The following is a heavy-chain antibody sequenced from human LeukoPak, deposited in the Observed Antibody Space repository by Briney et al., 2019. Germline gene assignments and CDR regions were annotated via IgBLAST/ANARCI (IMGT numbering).Heavy chain of an antibody. Sequence: ASVKVSCKASGYTFTSYDINWVRQATGQGLEWMGWMNPNSGNTGYALKFQGRVTMTRNTSISTAYMELSSLRSEDTAVYYCARGRPRAATRFDPWGQGTLVTVSS. D-gene: IGHD6-13*01. CDR2: MNPNSGNT. CDR3: ARGRPRAATRFDP. CDR1: GYTFTSYD. V-gene: IGHV1-8*01. J-gene: IGHJ5*02.